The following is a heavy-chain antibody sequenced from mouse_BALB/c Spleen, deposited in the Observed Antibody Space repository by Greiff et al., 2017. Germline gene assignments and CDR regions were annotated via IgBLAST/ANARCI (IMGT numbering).Heavy chain of an antibody. V-gene: IGHV5-6*01. CDR3: ARQGAYGYDGFAY. D-gene: IGHD2-2*01. Sequence: EVNLVESGGDLVKPGGSLKLSCAASGFTFSSYGMSWVRQTPDKRLEWVATISSGGSYTYYPDSVKGRFTISRDNAKNTLYLQMSSLKSEDTAMYYCARQGAYGYDGFAYWGQGTLVTVSA. J-gene: IGHJ3*01. CDR2: ISSGGSYT. CDR1: GFTFSSYG.